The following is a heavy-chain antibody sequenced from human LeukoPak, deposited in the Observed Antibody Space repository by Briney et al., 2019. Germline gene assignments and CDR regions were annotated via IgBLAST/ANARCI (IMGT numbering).Heavy chain of an antibody. J-gene: IGHJ6*03. Sequence: SSVKVSCKASGGTFSSFALGWVQQAPGQGLEWIGGIIPIFGTANYAQKFQGRVTIYSDASTSTDYMELSSLRSEDTAVYYCASDVLVKQQLTIRGSDYFYYMDVWGNGTTVIVSS. CDR2: IIPIFGTA. D-gene: IGHD6-13*01. V-gene: IGHV1-69*13. CDR3: ASDVLVKQQLTIRGSDYFYYMDV. CDR1: GGTFSSFA.